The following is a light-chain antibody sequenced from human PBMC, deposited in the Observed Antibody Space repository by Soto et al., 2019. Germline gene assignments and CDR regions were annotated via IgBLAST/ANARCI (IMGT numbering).Light chain of an antibody. V-gene: IGLV2-14*01. CDR1: SSDIGGYNY. CDR2: EVS. J-gene: IGLJ2*01. CDR3: SSYTTSSTLGI. Sequence: QSVLTQPASVSGSPGQSITISCTGTSSDIGGYNYVSWYQQHPGKAPKLIIYEVSNRPSGVSSRFSGSKSDNTASLTISGLQAEDEADYYCSSYTTSSTLGIFGGGTKVTVL.